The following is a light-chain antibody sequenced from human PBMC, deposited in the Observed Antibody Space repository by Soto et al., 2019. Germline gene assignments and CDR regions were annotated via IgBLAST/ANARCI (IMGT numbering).Light chain of an antibody. CDR3: QQSYSTLMYT. CDR1: QSISSY. CDR2: AAS. V-gene: IGKV1-39*01. J-gene: IGKJ2*01. Sequence: DIQMTQSPSSLSAXVGXRVTITCRASQSISSYLNWYQQKPGKAPKLLIYAASSLQSGVPSRLSGXXXXXXXXXTISSLQPEDFATYYCQQSYSTLMYTFGQGTKLEXK.